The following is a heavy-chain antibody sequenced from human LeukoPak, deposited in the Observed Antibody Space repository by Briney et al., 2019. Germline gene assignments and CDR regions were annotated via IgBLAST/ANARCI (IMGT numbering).Heavy chain of an antibody. CDR2: INPSDGGR. D-gene: IGHD3-22*01. CDR1: GYTFTSYY. J-gene: IGHJ6*02. CDR3: TRGEYYNSSGFTANHYYYYGMDV. V-gene: IGHV1-46*01. Sequence: GASVKVSCKASGYTFTSYYIRWVRQAPGQGLEWMGIINPSDGGRGYAQKFQGRVTMTRDTSTSTLHMELSSLRSDDTALYYCTRGEYYNSSGFTANHYYYYGMDVWGQGTTVTVSS.